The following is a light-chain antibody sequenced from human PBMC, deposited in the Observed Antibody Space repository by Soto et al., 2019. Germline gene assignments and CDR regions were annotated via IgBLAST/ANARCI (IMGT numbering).Light chain of an antibody. CDR1: RSDVGGYHY. CDR3: SSYAGSNNLV. CDR2: EVS. Sequence: SALTQPPSASGSPGQSVTISCTGTRSDVGGYHYVSWYQQHPGKAPKLMIYEVSKRPSGVPDRFSGSKSGNTASLTVSGLQAEDEADYYCSSYAGSNNLVFGGGTKLTVL. J-gene: IGLJ3*02. V-gene: IGLV2-8*01.